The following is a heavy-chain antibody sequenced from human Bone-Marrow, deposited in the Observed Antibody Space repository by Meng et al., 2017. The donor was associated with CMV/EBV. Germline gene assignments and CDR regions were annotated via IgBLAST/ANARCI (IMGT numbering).Heavy chain of an antibody. Sequence: ASVKVSCKASGYTFTSYDINWVRQATGQGLEWMGWMNPNSSNTGYAQKFQGRVTMTWNTSISTAYMELSSLRSEDTAVYYCAADYSNPRGCWGQGTTVTVSS. CDR3: AADYSNPRGC. CDR1: GYTFTSYD. J-gene: IGHJ6*01. CDR2: MNPNSSNT. D-gene: IGHD4-11*01. V-gene: IGHV1-8*01.